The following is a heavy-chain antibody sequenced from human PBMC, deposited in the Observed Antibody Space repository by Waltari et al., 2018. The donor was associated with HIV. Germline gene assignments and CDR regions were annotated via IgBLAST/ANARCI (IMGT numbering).Heavy chain of an antibody. J-gene: IGHJ4*02. D-gene: IGHD3-10*02. CDR1: GFSISRYW. CDR2: MNEDGNRI. V-gene: IGHV3-74*01. Sequence: EVQLEESGGASVQPVGSRSMSCAASGFSISRYWMHWVRQTPGKGLVWVSRMNEDGNRIDYAGSVRGRFTISRDSAKNTLFLQMNSLRDEDTAMYYCIRDMFGEYDYWGQGALVTVSS. CDR3: IRDMFGEYDY.